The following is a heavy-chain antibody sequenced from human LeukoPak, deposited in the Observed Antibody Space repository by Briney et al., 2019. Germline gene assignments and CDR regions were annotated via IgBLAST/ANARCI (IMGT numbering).Heavy chain of an antibody. CDR3: AKWGDYDVLTGYYVPDY. J-gene: IGHJ4*02. D-gene: IGHD3-9*01. CDR1: GFTFSNAW. V-gene: IGHV3-15*01. CDR2: IKSKTDGGTT. Sequence: PGGSLRLSCAASGFTFSNAWMSWVRQAPGKGLEWVGRIKSKTDGGTTDYGAPVKGRFTISRDDSKNTLYLQMNSLRAEDTALYYCAKWGDYDVLTGYYVPDYWGQGTLVTVSS.